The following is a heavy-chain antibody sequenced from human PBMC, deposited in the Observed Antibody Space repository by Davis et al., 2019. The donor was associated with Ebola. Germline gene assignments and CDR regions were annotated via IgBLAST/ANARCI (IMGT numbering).Heavy chain of an antibody. CDR3: ARDFFEYSSSSFSDY. V-gene: IGHV3-30*03. CDR2: ISYDGSEE. Sequence: GGSLRLSCTASGFTFSRYGMHWVRQAPGKGLEWVAVISYDGSEEYYADSLKGRFAISRDNSKATLFLQINSLRPDDTAVYYCARDFFEYSSSSFSDYWGHGTLVSVSS. CDR1: GFTFSRYG. D-gene: IGHD6-6*01. J-gene: IGHJ4*01.